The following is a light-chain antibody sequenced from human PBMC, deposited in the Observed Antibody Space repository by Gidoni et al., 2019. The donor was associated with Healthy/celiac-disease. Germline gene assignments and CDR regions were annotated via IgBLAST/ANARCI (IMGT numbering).Light chain of an antibody. V-gene: IGLV1-40*01. Sequence: QSVLTQPPSVSGAPGQRVIISCTGSSSNIGAGYDVHWYQQLPGTAPKLLTYGNSNRPSGFPDRFSGSKSGPSASLAITGLQSEDEADYYCQSYDSSLSGWVFGGGTKLTVL. CDR2: GNS. J-gene: IGLJ3*02. CDR3: QSYDSSLSGWV. CDR1: SSNIGAGYD.